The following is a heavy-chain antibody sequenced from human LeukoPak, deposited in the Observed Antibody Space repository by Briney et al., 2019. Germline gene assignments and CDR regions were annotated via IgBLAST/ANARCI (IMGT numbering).Heavy chain of an antibody. Sequence: GGSLRLSCAASGFTVSSNYMSWVRQAPGKGLEWVSYISSSGSTIYYADSVKGRFTISRDNAKNSLYLQMNSLRAEDTAVYYCARDSSSYCGGDCSPPYYYYYMDVWGKGTTVTISS. D-gene: IGHD2-21*02. CDR3: ARDSSSYCGGDCSPPYYYYYMDV. J-gene: IGHJ6*03. CDR1: GFTVSSNY. V-gene: IGHV3-11*04. CDR2: ISSSGSTI.